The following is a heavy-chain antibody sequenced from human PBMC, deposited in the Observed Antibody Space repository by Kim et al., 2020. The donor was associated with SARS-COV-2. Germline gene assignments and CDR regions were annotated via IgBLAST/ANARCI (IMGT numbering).Heavy chain of an antibody. J-gene: IGHJ3*02. V-gene: IGHV4-31*03. CDR3: ARDLLAPEDAFDI. Sequence: SETLSLTCTVSGGSISSGGYYWSWIRQHPGKGLEWIGYIYYSGSTYYNPSLKSRVTISVDTSKNQFSLKLSSVTAADTAVYYCARDLLAPEDAFDIWGQGTMVTVSS. CDR2: IYYSGST. D-gene: IGHD3-3*02. CDR1: GGSISSGGYY.